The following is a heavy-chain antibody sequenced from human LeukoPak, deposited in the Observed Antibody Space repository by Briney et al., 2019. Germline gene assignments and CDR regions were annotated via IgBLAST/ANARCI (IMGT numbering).Heavy chain of an antibody. CDR1: GFTFSSYW. J-gene: IGHJ4*02. V-gene: IGHV3-7*01. D-gene: IGHD1-26*01. Sequence: GGSLRLSCAASGFTFSSYWMSWVRQAPGKGLEWVANIKQDGSEKYYVDSVKGRFTIYRDNAKNSLYLQMNSLRAEDTAVYYCARYSGSYYVGGTYYFDYWGQGTLVTVSS. CDR2: IKQDGSEK. CDR3: ARYSGSYYVGGTYYFDY.